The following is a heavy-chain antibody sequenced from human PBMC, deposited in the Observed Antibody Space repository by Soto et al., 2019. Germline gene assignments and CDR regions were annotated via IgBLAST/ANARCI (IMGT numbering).Heavy chain of an antibody. CDR3: ARLRWETENNWFDP. D-gene: IGHD1-26*01. V-gene: IGHV4-30-4*01. J-gene: IGHJ5*02. CDR2: IYHSGST. CDR1: GDSINSVDHY. Sequence: SETLSLTCTVSGDSINSVDHYWSWIRQPPGKGLEWMGYIYHSGSTHYNPSLNSRLTISIDTSTNRFSLNLTSVTAADTAVYFCARLRWETENNWFDPWGQGALVTVS.